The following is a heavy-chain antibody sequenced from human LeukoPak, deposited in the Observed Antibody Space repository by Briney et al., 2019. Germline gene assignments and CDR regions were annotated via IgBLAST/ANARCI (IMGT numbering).Heavy chain of an antibody. CDR1: GGSISAYY. D-gene: IGHD6-19*01. J-gene: IGHJ6*03. V-gene: IGHV4-4*07. CDR3: ARGLRGRQWLAPVEYYYYYYMDV. CDR2: IYTSGST. Sequence: SETLSLTCTVSGGSISAYYWSWIRQPAGKGLEWIGRIYTSGSTNYNPPLKSRVTMSVDTSKNQFSLKLSSVTAADTAVYYCARGLRGRQWLAPVEYYYYYYMDVWGKGTTVTVSS.